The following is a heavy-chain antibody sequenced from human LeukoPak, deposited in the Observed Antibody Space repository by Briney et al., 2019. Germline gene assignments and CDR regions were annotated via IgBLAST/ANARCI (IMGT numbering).Heavy chain of an antibody. J-gene: IGHJ4*02. V-gene: IGHV4-4*07. CDR2: IYTSGST. CDR3: ARGEDFERYYLAY. Sequence: SGTLSLTCTVSGGSISSYYWSWIRQPAGKGLEWIGRIYTSGSTNYNPSLKSRATISVDTSKNQFSLKLTSVTAADTAVYFCARGEDFERYYLAYWGQGTLVTVSS. D-gene: IGHD3-9*01. CDR1: GGSISSYY.